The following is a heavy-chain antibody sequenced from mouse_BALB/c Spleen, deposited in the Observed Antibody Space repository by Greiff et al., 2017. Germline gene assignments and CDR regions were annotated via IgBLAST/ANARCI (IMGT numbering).Heavy chain of an antibody. V-gene: IGHV3-6*02. J-gene: IGHJ3*01. CDR1: GYSITSGYY. CDR2: ISYDGSN. CDR3: AREGNYRYGFAY. D-gene: IGHD2-14*01. Sequence: EVQLVESGPGLVKPSQSLSLTCSVTGYSITSGYYWNWIRQFPGNKLEWMGYISYDGSNNYNPSLKNRISITRDTSKNQFFLKLNSVTTGDTATYYCAREGNYRYGFAYWGQGTLVTVSA.